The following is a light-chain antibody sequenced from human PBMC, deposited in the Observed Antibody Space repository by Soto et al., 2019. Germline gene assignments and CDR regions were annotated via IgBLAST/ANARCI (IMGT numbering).Light chain of an antibody. CDR3: KQYGTSPPT. Sequence: EIVLTQSPGTLSLSPGERATLSCRASQSVSSSYLAWYQQKPGQAPRLLIYGAYSRATGIQDRFSGSGSGTDFTLTIRRLEPEDFAVYNCKQYGTSPPTFGQGTKVDIK. J-gene: IGKJ1*01. CDR2: GAY. V-gene: IGKV3-20*01. CDR1: QSVSSSY.